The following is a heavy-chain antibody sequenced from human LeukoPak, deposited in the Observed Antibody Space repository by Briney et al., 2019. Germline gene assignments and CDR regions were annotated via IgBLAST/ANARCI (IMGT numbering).Heavy chain of an antibody. CDR1: GGSISSSSYY. Sequence: SETLSLTCTVSGGSISSSSYYWGWIRQPPGKGLEWIGSIYYSGSTYYNPSLKSRVTISVDTSKNQFSLKLSSVTAADTAVYYCARHIIVARIPGMAAAGYFDYWGQGTLVTVSS. CDR3: ARHIIVARIPGMAAAGYFDY. V-gene: IGHV4-39*01. CDR2: IYYSGST. J-gene: IGHJ4*02. D-gene: IGHD6-13*01.